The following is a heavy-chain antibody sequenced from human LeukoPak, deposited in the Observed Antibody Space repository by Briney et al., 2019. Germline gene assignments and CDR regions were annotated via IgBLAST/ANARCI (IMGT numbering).Heavy chain of an antibody. CDR1: GDSVSSNSAA. CDR2: TYYRSKWYN. CDR3: ARDTPLEQWLVLGP. D-gene: IGHD6-19*01. V-gene: IGHV6-1*01. Sequence: QTLSLTCAISGDSVSSNSAAWNWIRQSPSRGLEWLGSTYYRSKWYNDYAVSVKSRITINPDTSKNQFSLQLNSVTPEDTAVYYCARDTPLEQWLVLGPWGQGTLVTVSS. J-gene: IGHJ5*02.